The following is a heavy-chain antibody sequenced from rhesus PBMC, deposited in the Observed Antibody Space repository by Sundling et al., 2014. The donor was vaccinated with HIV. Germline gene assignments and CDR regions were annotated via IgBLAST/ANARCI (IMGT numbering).Heavy chain of an antibody. CDR1: GDSISSNNW. J-gene: IGHJ4*01. CDR3: ARPHSGSWTFDC. D-gene: IGHD6-25*01. V-gene: IGHV4-65*02. CDR2: IHGGSVNT. Sequence: QVQLQESGPGLVKPSETLSLTCSVSGDSISSNNWWTWIRQSPGKGLEWIGNIHGGSVNTNYNPSLKSRVTISKDTSRNQFSLKVTSVTAADTAVYYCARPHSGSWTFDCWGQGVLVTVSS.